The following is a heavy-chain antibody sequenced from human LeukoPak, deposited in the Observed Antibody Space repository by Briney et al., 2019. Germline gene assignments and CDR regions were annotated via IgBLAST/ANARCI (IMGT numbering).Heavy chain of an antibody. CDR3: ARDMASSSWYYPLKYYYYGMDV. CDR2: IIPILGIA. V-gene: IGHV1-69*04. D-gene: IGHD6-13*01. CDR1: GGTFSSYA. Sequence: SVKVSCKASGGTFSSYAISWVRQAPGQGLEWMGRIIPILGIANYAQKFQGRVTMTTDTSTSTAYMELRSLRSDDTAVYYCARDMASSSWYYPLKYYYYGMDVWGQGTTVTVSS. J-gene: IGHJ6*02.